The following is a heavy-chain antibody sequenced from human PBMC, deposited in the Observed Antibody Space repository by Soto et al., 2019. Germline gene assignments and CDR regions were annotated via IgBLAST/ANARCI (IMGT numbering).Heavy chain of an antibody. V-gene: IGHV1-69*13. CDR2: IIPIFGTA. D-gene: IGHD3-22*01. CDR3: ARVGVLYYYDSSGYKYYYYGMDV. Sequence: GASVKVSCKASGGTFSSYAISWVRQAPGQGLEWMGGIIPIFGTANYAQKFQGRVTITADESTSTAYMELSSLRSEDTAVYYCARVGVLYYYDSSGYKYYYYGMDVWGQGTTVTVSS. CDR1: GGTFSSYA. J-gene: IGHJ6*02.